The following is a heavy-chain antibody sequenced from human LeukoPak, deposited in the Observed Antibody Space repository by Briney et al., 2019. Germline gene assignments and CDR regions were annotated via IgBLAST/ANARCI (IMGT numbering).Heavy chain of an antibody. J-gene: IGHJ3*02. CDR1: GGSISSSNYY. D-gene: IGHD1-26*01. CDR3: ARPIKVAAYDDFDI. Sequence: SETLSLTCTVSGGSISSSNYYWGWIRQPPGKGLKWIGSIYYSGSTYYNPSLKSRVTISVDTSKNQFSLKLSSVTAADTAVYYCARPIKVAAYDDFDIWGQETMVTVSS. CDR2: IYYSGST. V-gene: IGHV4-39*01.